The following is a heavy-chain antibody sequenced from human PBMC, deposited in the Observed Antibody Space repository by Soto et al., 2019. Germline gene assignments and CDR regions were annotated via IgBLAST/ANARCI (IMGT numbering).Heavy chain of an antibody. CDR2: INHSGST. D-gene: IGHD6-13*01. CDR3: ARDIAAAGTGFDP. J-gene: IGHJ5*02. Sequence: PSETLSLTCAVYGGSFSGYYWSWIRQPPGKGLEWIGEINHSGSTNYNPSLKSRVTISVDTSKNQFSLKLSSVTAADTAVYYCARDIAAAGTGFDPWGQGTLVTVSS. CDR1: GGSFSGYY. V-gene: IGHV4-34*01.